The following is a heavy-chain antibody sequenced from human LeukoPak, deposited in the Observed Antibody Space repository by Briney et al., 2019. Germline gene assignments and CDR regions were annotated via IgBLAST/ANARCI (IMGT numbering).Heavy chain of an antibody. J-gene: IGHJ4*02. Sequence: GRSLRLSCAASGFTFSSYGMHWVRQAPGKGLEWVAVISYDGSNKYYADSVKGRFTISRDNSKNTLYLQMNSLRAEDTAVYYCARDLKAYIVVVVAATPGCWGQGTLVTVSS. CDR2: ISYDGSNK. V-gene: IGHV3-30*03. CDR1: GFTFSSYG. CDR3: ARDLKAYIVVVVAATPGC. D-gene: IGHD2-15*01.